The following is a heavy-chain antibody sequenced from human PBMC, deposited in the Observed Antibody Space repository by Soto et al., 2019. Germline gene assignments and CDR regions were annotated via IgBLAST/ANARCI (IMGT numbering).Heavy chain of an antibody. CDR2: INAGNGNT. CDR3: ARVRVVPAAIRYYYGMDV. Sequence: ASVKVSCKASGYTFTSYAMHWVRQAPGQRLEWMGWINAGNGNTKYSQKFQGRVTITRDTSASTAYMELSSLRSEDTAVYYCARVRVVPAAIRYYYGMDVWGQGTTVTVSS. J-gene: IGHJ6*02. D-gene: IGHD2-2*01. CDR1: GYTFTSYA. V-gene: IGHV1-3*01.